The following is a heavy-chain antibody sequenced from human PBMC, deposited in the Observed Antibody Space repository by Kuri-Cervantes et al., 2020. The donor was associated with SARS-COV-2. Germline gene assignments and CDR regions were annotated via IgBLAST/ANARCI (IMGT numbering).Heavy chain of an antibody. CDR1: GFIFSDYY. D-gene: IGHD3-22*01. Sequence: GGSLRLSCTASGFIFSDYYMTWIRQAPGKGLEWVSNIGPSGTTKYYADSVKGRFTISRDNAKNSLYLQMNSLRAEDTAVYYCARDYGGYYGDDAFDIWGQGTMVTVSS. CDR3: ARDYGGYYGDDAFDI. J-gene: IGHJ3*02. V-gene: IGHV3-11*04. CDR2: IGPSGTTK.